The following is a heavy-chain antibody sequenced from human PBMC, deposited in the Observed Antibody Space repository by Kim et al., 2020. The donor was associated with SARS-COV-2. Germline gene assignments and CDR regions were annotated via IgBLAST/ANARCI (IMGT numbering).Heavy chain of an antibody. CDR2: ISYDGSNK. D-gene: IGHD3-22*01. Sequence: GGSLRLSCAASGFTFSSYAMHWVRQAPGKGLEWVAVISYDGSNKYYSDSVKGLFTIFRDNSKNTLYLKMNSLRSEDTAVYYCARGRPSITMIVVVTRNVYAAFDIWGQGKMVTVSS. J-gene: IGHJ3*02. CDR3: ARGRPSITMIVVVTRNVYAAFDI. CDR1: GFTFSSYA. V-gene: IGHV3-30-3*01.